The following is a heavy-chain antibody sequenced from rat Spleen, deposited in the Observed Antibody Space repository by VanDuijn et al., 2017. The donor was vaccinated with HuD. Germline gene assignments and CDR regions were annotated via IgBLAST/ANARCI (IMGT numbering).Heavy chain of an antibody. CDR2: IRPSGGST. J-gene: IGHJ4*01. CDR1: GFTFTNYG. V-gene: IGHV5-19*01. D-gene: IGHD1-5*01. CDR3: VTGEYSYNLYYVMDA. Sequence: EVQLVESGGGLVQPGRSLKLSCAASGFTFTNYGMYWIRQAPTRGLEWVASIRPSGGSTYYRNSVKGRFTISRDNANSILFLQMDSLRSEDTATYYCVTGEYSYNLYYVMDAWGQGTSVTVSS.